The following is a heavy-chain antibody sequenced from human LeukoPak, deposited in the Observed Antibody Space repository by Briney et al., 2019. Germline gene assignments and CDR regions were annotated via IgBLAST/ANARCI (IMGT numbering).Heavy chain of an antibody. CDR2: VYYTGST. CDR3: ARRDNYYGMDV. Sequence: SETLSLTCTVSGGSISNDRCYWGWVRQPPGKGLEWIGSVYYTGSTYYNPSLKNRVTVSVDTSKNQFSLKLSSMTATDAAVFYCARRDNYYGMDVWGQGITISVS. J-gene: IGHJ6*02. V-gene: IGHV4-39*01. D-gene: IGHD2-21*02. CDR1: GGSISNDRCY.